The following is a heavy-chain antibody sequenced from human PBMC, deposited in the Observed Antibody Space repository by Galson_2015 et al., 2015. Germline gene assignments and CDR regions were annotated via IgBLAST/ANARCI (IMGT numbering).Heavy chain of an antibody. J-gene: IGHJ4*02. V-gene: IGHV6-1*01. CDR3: ARVEGIAAAGHPFDY. Sequence: CAISGDSVSSNSAAWNWIRQSPSRGLEWLGRTYYRSKWYNDYAVSVKSRITINPDTSKNQFSLQLNSVTPEDTAVYYCARVEGIAAAGHPFDYWGQGTLVTVSS. CDR2: TYYRSKWYN. D-gene: IGHD6-13*01. CDR1: GDSVSSNSAA.